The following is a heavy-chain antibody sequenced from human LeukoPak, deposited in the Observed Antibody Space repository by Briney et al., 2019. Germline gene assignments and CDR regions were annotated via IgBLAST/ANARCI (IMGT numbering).Heavy chain of an antibody. CDR3: ARDIRPRVESFDY. J-gene: IGHJ4*02. Sequence: PGGSLRLSCAASGFTFTNYAMNWVRQAPGKGLEWVSAISGSGGSSSYADSVRGRFTISRDSSNNMLYLQMNSLRAEDTAVYYCARDIRPRVESFDYWGQGTLVTVSS. CDR2: ISGSGGSS. D-gene: IGHD3-3*01. CDR1: GFTFTNYA. V-gene: IGHV3-23*01.